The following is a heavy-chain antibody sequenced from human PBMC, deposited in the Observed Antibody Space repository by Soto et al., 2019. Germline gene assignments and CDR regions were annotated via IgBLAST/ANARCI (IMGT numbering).Heavy chain of an antibody. CDR2: IKSKTDGGTA. CDR3: TTEYYYDSSGYSSDFDY. J-gene: IGHJ4*02. V-gene: IGHV3-15*01. CDR1: GFTFSNAW. D-gene: IGHD3-22*01. Sequence: GGSLRLSCAASGFTFSNAWMSWVRQAPGKGLEWVGRIKSKTDGGTADYAAPVKGRFTISRDDSKNTLYLQMNSLKTEDTAVYYCTTEYYYDSSGYSSDFDYWGQGTLVTVSS.